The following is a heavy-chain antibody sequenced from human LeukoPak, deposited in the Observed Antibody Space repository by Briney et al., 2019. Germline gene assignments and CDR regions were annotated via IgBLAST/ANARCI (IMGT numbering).Heavy chain of an antibody. CDR1: GYTFTGYY. Sequence: ASVKVSCXASGYTFTGYYMHWVRRAPGQGLEWMGWINPNSGGTNYAQKFQGRVTMTRDTSISTAYMELSRLRSDDTAVYYCASVLEGAGAFDIWGQGTMVTVSS. CDR3: ASVLEGAGAFDI. J-gene: IGHJ3*02. V-gene: IGHV1-2*02. D-gene: IGHD3-3*01. CDR2: INPNSGGT.